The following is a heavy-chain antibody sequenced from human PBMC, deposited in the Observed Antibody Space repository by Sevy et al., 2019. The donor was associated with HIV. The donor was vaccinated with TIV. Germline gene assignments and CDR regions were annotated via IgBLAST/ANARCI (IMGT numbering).Heavy chain of an antibody. CDR1: GFNFDDYD. V-gene: IGHV3-9*01. Sequence: GGSLRLSCAASGFNFDDYDMDWVRQVPGKGLEWVSGISRNSGRIGYVDSVKGRFTISRDNAQNSLYLQMNSLRAEDTALYYCAKADIPRGGPYANYFDLWGRGTLVTVSS. D-gene: IGHD2-8*01. J-gene: IGHJ2*01. CDR2: ISRNSGRI. CDR3: AKADIPRGGPYANYFDL.